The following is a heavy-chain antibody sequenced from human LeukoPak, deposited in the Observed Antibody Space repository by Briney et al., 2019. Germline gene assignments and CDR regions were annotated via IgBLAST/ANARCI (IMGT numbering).Heavy chain of an antibody. D-gene: IGHD6-19*01. J-gene: IGHJ3*02. V-gene: IGHV1-69*13. CDR2: IIPIFGTA. CDR1: GGTFSSNA. Sequence: GASVKVSCKASGGTFSSNAISWVRQAPGQGLEWMGGIIPIFGTANYAQKFQGRVTITADESTSTAYMELSSLRSEDTAVYYCARVSLSSGWYTSDAFDIWGQGTMVTVSS. CDR3: ARVSLSSGWYTSDAFDI.